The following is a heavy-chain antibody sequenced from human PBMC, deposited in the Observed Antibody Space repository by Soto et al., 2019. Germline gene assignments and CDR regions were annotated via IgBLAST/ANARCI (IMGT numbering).Heavy chain of an antibody. V-gene: IGHV1-69*12. CDR2: IIPIFGTA. CDR1: GGTFSSYA. D-gene: IGHD6-13*01. CDR3: ARDRWDIAAAGRDYYYGMDV. J-gene: IGHJ6*02. Sequence: QVQLVQSGAEVKKPGSSVKVSCKASGGTFSSYAISWVRQAAGQGLEWMGGIIPIFGTANYAQKFQGRVTITADESTSTAYMELSSLRSEDTAVYYCARDRWDIAAAGRDYYYGMDVWGQGTTVTVSS.